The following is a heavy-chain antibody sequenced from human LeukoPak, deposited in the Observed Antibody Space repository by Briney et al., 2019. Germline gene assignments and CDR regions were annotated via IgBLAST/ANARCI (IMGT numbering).Heavy chain of an antibody. CDR2: ISGSGGTT. CDR3: AKKRGLGSPFDY. Sequence: GGSLRLSCEASGFTLSSYSMNWVRQAPGKGLEWVSAISGSGGTTYYADSVKGRFTISRDNSENTLYLQMNSLRAEDTAVYYCAKKRGLGSPFDYWGQGTLVTVTS. V-gene: IGHV3-23*01. D-gene: IGHD6-19*01. J-gene: IGHJ4*02. CDR1: GFTLSSYS.